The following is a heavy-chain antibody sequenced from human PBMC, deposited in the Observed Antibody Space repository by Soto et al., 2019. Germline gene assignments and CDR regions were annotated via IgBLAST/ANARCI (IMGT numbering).Heavy chain of an antibody. V-gene: IGHV3-53*01. Sequence: SWGRQAAVKGLEWVSVIYAGTITYYADSVKGRFTIYRDNSKNTLNLEMNSLRVEDTAVYYCARIPYDNSGTIFDYWGQGTLVTVSS. CDR2: IYAGTIT. J-gene: IGHJ4*02. CDR3: ARIPYDNSGTIFDY. D-gene: IGHD3-22*01.